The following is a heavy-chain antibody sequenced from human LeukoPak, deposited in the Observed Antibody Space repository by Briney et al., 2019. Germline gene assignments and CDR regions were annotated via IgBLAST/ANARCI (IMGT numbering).Heavy chain of an antibody. CDR3: ARVSIAAHYYYGMDV. J-gene: IGHJ6*04. Sequence: SGGSLRLSCAASGFTVSSNYMSWVRQAPGKGLEWVSSISSSSSYIYYADSVKGRFTISRDNAKNSLYLQMNSLRAEDTAVYYCARVSIAAHYYYGMDVWGKGTTVTVSS. CDR2: ISSSSSYI. V-gene: IGHV3-21*01. CDR1: GFTVSSNY. D-gene: IGHD6-6*01.